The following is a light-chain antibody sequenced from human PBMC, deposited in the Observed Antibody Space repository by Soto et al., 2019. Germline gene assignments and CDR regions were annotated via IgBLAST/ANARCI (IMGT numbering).Light chain of an antibody. J-gene: IGKJ1*01. Sequence: EIVLTQSPGTLSLSPGERATLSWRSSHSVSSNYLAWYRQKPGQAPRLLIYDVSSRATGIPDRFSGSGSGTDFTLTISRLEPVDFAVYYCQQYDISPTFGQGTKVEIK. CDR2: DVS. V-gene: IGKV3-20*01. CDR1: HSVSSNY. CDR3: QQYDISPT.